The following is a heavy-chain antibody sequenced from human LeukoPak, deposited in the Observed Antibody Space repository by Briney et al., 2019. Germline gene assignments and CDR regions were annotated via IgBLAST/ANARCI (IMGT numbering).Heavy chain of an antibody. D-gene: IGHD6-19*01. CDR1: GFTFSSSA. Sequence: GGSLRLSCAASGFTFSSSAMSWVRQAPGKGLEWVSTISGSGGSTYYADSLKGRFTISRDNAKNSLYLQMNSLRPEDTALYFCAKDKGSGWSGIDYWGQGILVTVSS. J-gene: IGHJ4*02. CDR2: ISGSGGST. CDR3: AKDKGSGWSGIDY. V-gene: IGHV3-23*01.